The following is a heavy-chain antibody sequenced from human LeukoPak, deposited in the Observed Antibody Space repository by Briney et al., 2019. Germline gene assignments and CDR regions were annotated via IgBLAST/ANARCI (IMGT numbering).Heavy chain of an antibody. V-gene: IGHV3-21*01. CDR2: ISSSSSYI. D-gene: IGHD4-17*01. CDR3: ATTPRAMTTVTTGY. J-gene: IGHJ4*02. Sequence: GRSLRLSCAASGFTFSSYSMNWVRQAPGKGLEWVSSISSSSSYIYYADSVKGRFTISRDNAKNSLYLQMNSLGAEDTAVYYCATTPRAMTTVTTGYWGQGTLVTVSS. CDR1: GFTFSSYS.